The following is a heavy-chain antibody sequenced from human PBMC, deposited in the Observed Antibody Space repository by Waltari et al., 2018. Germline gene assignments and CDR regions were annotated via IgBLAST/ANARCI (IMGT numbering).Heavy chain of an antibody. V-gene: IGHV3-66*02. Sequence: DVQLVASGGGLVHPGGSLRLSCAAPGLSVSTPHLGWVRQAPGKGLEWVSIIYPAGSTYNADSVVGRFTIYRDISQNTLHLQMNNLRPEDTAIYYCARARDEDTAMVFFDHWGQGTLVSVSS. CDR2: IYPAGST. CDR1: GLSVSTPH. CDR3: ARARDEDTAMVFFDH. J-gene: IGHJ4*02. D-gene: IGHD5-18*01.